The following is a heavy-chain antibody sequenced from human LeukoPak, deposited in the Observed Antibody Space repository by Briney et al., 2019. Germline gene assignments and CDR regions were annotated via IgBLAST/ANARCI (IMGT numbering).Heavy chain of an antibody. D-gene: IGHD4-17*01. J-gene: IGHJ5*02. V-gene: IGHV4-30-2*01. CDR3: ARGNDYVFPYWFDP. Sequence: SETLSLTCAVSGGSIGSGGYSWSWIRQPPGKGLEWIGYIYHSGSTYYNPSLKSRVTISVDRSKNQFSLKLSSVTAADTAVYYCARGNDYVFPYWFDPWGQGTLVTVSS. CDR2: IYHSGST. CDR1: GGSIGSGGYS.